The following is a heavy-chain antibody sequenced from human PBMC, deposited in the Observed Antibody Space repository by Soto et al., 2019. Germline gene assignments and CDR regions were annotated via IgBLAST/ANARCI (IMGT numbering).Heavy chain of an antibody. CDR1: GFTFSRYA. Sequence: GGSLRLSCAASGFTFSRYAMSWVRQAPGKGLEWVSAISGSGGSTYYADSVKGRFTISRDNSKITLYLQMNSLRAEDTAVYYCAKPGIGYYYFWSCPDYSRQGPLVTVS. D-gene: IGHD3-3*01. CDR3: AKPGIGYYYFWSCPDY. J-gene: IGHJ4*02. V-gene: IGHV3-23*01. CDR2: ISGSGGST.